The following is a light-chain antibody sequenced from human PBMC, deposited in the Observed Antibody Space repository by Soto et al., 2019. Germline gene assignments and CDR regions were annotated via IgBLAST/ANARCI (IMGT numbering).Light chain of an antibody. V-gene: IGLV1-44*01. CDR2: SNT. CDR3: AAWDDSMNGPV. CDR1: SSNIGSGV. Sequence: QSVLTQPPSASGTPGQRVTISCSGSSSNIGSGVVNWYQQLPGTAPKLLIYSNTQRPSGVPDRFSGSKSGTSASLAISGLQSEDEADYYCAAWDDSMNGPVCATGNEVTVL. J-gene: IGLJ1*01.